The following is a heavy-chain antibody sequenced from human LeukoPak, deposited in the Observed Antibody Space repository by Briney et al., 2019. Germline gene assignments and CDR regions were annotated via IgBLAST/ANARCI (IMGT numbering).Heavy chain of an antibody. D-gene: IGHD3-22*01. J-gene: IGHJ1*01. CDR3: ARESSPYYYDSSGYYIQH. Sequence: SVKVSCKASGGTFSSYAISWVRQAPGQGLEWMGGIIPIFGTANYAQKFQGRVTITADESTSTAYMELSSLRSEDTAVYYCARESSPYYYDSSGYYIQHWGQGTLVTVSS. V-gene: IGHV1-69*13. CDR1: GGTFSSYA. CDR2: IIPIFGTA.